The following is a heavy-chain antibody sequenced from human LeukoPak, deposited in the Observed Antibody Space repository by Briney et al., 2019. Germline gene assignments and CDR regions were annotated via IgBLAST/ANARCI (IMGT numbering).Heavy chain of an antibody. V-gene: IGHV6-1*01. Sequence: SQTLSLTCGISGDSVSSNSAAWNWIRQSASRGLEWLGRTYYRSKWYNDYALSVKSRITINPDTSKNQFSLQLNSVTPEDTAVYYCARDGIVVVPAAIIYYYYGMDVWGQGTTVTVSS. J-gene: IGHJ6*02. CDR3: ARDGIVVVPAAIIYYYYGMDV. CDR2: TYYRSKWYN. CDR1: GDSVSSNSAA. D-gene: IGHD2-2*02.